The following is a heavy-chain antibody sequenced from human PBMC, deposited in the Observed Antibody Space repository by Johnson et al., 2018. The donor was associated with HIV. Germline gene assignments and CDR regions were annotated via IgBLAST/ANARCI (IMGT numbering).Heavy chain of an antibody. D-gene: IGHD6-13*01. CDR3: AKTFPLTAAGFPLNAFDI. J-gene: IGHJ3*02. CDR2: IYSGGST. V-gene: IGHV3-66*01. CDR1: GFTVSSNY. Sequence: EVQLVESGGGLVQPGGSLRLSCAASGFTVSSNYMSWVRQAPGKGLEWVSVIYSGGSTYYADSVKGRFTISRDNSKNTLYLQMNSLRAEDTAVYYCAKTFPLTAAGFPLNAFDIWGQGTMVTVSS.